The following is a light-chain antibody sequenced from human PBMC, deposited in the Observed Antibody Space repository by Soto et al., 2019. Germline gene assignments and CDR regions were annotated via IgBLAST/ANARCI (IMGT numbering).Light chain of an antibody. J-gene: IGLJ1*01. CDR1: SSDVGGYSY. V-gene: IGLV2-14*01. CDR2: EVS. CDR3: SSYTSSSSYV. Sequence: QSVLTQPASVSGSPGQSITISCTGTSSDVGGYSYVSWYQQLPGKAPKLMIYEVSHRPSGVSNRFSGSRSGNTASLTISGLQAEDEADYYCSSYTSSSSYVFGTGTKVTVL.